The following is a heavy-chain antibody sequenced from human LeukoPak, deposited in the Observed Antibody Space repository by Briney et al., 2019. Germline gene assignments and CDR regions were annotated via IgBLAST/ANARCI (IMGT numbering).Heavy chain of an antibody. CDR1: GFTFDDYA. CDR2: ISWGSGSI. J-gene: IGHJ4*02. Sequence: GGSLRLSCTASGFTFDDYAMHWVRQAPGKALEWVSGISWGSGSIGYADSVKGRFTISRDNAKNSLHLQMNSLRPEDTALYYCVKDRGLRNQWLQVTYDSWGQGTLVTVSS. CDR3: VKDRGLRNQWLQVTYDS. D-gene: IGHD5-24*01. V-gene: IGHV3-9*01.